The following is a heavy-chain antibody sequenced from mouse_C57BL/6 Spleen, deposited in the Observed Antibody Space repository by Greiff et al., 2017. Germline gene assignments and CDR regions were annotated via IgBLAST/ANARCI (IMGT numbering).Heavy chain of an antibody. V-gene: IGHV1-59*01. CDR2: IDPSDSYT. CDR3: ARPGDYDEHLDY. Sequence: QVQLQQPGAELVRPGTSVKLSCKASGYTFTSYWMHWVKQRPGQGLEWIGVIDPSDSYTNYNQKFKGKATLTVDTSSSTAYMQLSSLTPEDSAVYYCARPGDYDEHLDYWGQGTTLTVSS. J-gene: IGHJ2*01. CDR1: GYTFTSYW. D-gene: IGHD2-4*01.